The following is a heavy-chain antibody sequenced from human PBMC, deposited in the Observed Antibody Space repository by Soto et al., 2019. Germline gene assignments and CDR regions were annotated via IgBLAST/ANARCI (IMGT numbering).Heavy chain of an antibody. CDR1: GGTFSSYT. CDR3: ARDGRYGDPYSLYLDN. J-gene: IGHJ4*02. CDR2: IIPILGLA. D-gene: IGHD4-17*01. Sequence: QVQLVQSGAEVKKPGSSVKVSCMASGGTFSSYTFSWVRQAPGQGLEWMGRIIPILGLADYAQRFQGRVTITADTSTSTSYMELSSLRSEDTALYYCARDGRYGDPYSLYLDNWGQGTLVTVSS. V-gene: IGHV1-69*08.